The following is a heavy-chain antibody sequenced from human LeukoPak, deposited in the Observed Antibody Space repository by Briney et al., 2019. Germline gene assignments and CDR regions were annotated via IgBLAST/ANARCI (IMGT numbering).Heavy chain of an antibody. CDR3: ARGSSAYSYGFYNY. D-gene: IGHD5-18*01. CDR2: VNPNSGGT. V-gene: IGHV1-2*02. CDR1: GYTFPAYY. J-gene: IGHJ4*02. Sequence: GASVKVSCKASGYTFPAYYIHWVRQAPGQGLEWMGWVNPNSGGTSYAQKFQGRVTMTKDTSISTAYMELSRLTSDDTAVYYCARGSSAYSYGFYNYWGQGTLVTVSS.